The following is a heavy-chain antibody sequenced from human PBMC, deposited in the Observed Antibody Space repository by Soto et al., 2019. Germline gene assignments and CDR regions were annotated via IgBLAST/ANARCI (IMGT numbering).Heavy chain of an antibody. J-gene: IGHJ4*02. Sequence: GASVTVSCQASGYTFTSYAMHWVRQAPGQRLEWMGWINAGNGNTKYSQKFQGRVTITRDTSASTAYMELSSLRSEDTAVYYCARDGYCSGGSCYHLPYFDYWGQGTLVTVSS. CDR1: GYTFTSYA. CDR2: INAGNGNT. CDR3: ARDGYCSGGSCYHLPYFDY. V-gene: IGHV1-3*01. D-gene: IGHD2-15*01.